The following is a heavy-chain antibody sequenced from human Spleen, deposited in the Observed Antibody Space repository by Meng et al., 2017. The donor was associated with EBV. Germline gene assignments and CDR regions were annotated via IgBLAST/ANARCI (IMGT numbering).Heavy chain of an antibody. CDR2: ISHSGST. D-gene: IGHD6-13*01. CDR3: ARGPAGIDSSRANDY. Sequence: QVQLHQWGAGLLXXXXXLXLPXAXYGGSFSVYYWTWIRQPPGKGLEWIGEISHSGSTNYNPSLKSRVTISVDTSKNQFSLKLTSVTAADTAVYYCARGPAGIDSSRANDYWGQGTLVTVSS. V-gene: IGHV4-34*01. J-gene: IGHJ4*02. CDR1: GGSFSVYY.